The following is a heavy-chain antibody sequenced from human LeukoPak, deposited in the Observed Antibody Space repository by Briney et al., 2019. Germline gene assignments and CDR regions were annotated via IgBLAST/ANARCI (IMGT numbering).Heavy chain of an antibody. CDR2: IYYSGST. J-gene: IGHJ4*02. CDR1: GGSISSYY. Sequence: SETLSLTCTVSGGSISSYYWSWIRQPPGKGLEWIGYIYYSGSTNYNPSLKSRVTISVDTSKNQFSLKLSSVTAADTAVYYCARLLHLTGGLYYFDYWGQGTLVTASS. D-gene: IGHD7-27*01. V-gene: IGHV4-59*08. CDR3: ARLLHLTGGLYYFDY.